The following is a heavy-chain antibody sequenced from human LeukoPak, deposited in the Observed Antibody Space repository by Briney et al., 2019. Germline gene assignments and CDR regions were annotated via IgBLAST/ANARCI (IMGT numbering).Heavy chain of an antibody. Sequence: ASVKVSCKASGYTFTGYFMHWVRQAPGQGLEWMGWINPNSGGTHYAQKFQGRVTMTRDTSISTAYMELSSLRFEDTAVYYCARDQDYTTDFWGQGTLVTVSS. J-gene: IGHJ4*02. CDR1: GYTFTGYF. D-gene: IGHD4-11*01. CDR3: ARDQDYTTDF. V-gene: IGHV1-2*02. CDR2: INPNSGGT.